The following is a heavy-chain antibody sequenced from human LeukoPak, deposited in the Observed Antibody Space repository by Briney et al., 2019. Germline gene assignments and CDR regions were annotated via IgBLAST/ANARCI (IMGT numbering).Heavy chain of an antibody. D-gene: IGHD4-17*01. Sequence: SETLSLTCTVPGGSISSYYWSWIRQPPGKGLEWIGYIYYSGSTNYNPSLKSRVTISVDTSKNQFSLKLSSVTAADTAVYYCARLNLYGDSLDYWGQGTLVTVSS. CDR3: ARLNLYGDSLDY. J-gene: IGHJ4*02. CDR1: GGSISSYY. V-gene: IGHV4-59*08. CDR2: IYYSGST.